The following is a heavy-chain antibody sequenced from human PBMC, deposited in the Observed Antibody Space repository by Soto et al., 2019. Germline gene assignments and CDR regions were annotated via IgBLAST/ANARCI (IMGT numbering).Heavy chain of an antibody. V-gene: IGHV3-23*01. D-gene: IGHD2-15*01. CDR2: ISGSGGST. J-gene: IGHJ4*02. CDR3: AKDVHVDTAMVPRYCSGGSCYSGAPEYYFDY. Sequence: GGSLRLSCAASGFTFSSYAMSWVRQAPGKGLEWVSAISGSGGSTYYADSVKGRFTISRDNSKNTLYLQMNSLRAEDTAVYYCAKDVHVDTAMVPRYCSGGSCYSGAPEYYFDYWGQGTLVTVSS. CDR1: GFTFSSYA.